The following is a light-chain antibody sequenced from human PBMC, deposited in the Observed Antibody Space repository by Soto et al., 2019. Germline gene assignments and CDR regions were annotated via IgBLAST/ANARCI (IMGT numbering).Light chain of an antibody. CDR3: ATWDDSLDDPVV. CDR2: DDN. V-gene: IGLV1-44*01. CDR1: SANIGEKT. Sequence: QAVVTQPPSASGTPGQRVTISCSGGSANIGEKTVSWYQQFPGTAPTLLIYDDNQRPSGVPDRCSGSKSGTSVSLAISGLRSEDEATYYCATWDDSLDDPVVFGGGTKLTVL. J-gene: IGLJ2*01.